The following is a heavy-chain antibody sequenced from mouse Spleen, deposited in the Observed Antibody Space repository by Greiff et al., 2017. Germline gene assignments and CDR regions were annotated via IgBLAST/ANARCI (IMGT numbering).Heavy chain of an antibody. V-gene: IGHV5-9-3*01. CDR3: ARLGWLLRGYYAMDY. CDR1: GFTFSSYA. D-gene: IGHD2-3*01. Sequence: EVQRVESGGGLVKLGGSLKLSCAASGFTFSSYAMSWVRQTPEKRLEWVATISSGGGNTYYPDSVKGRFTISRDNAKNTLYLQMSSLKSEDTAMYYCARLGWLLRGYYAMDYWGQGTSVTVSS. J-gene: IGHJ4*01. CDR2: ISSGGGNT.